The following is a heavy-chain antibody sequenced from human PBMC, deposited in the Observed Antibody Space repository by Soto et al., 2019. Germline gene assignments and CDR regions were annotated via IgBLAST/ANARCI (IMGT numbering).Heavy chain of an antibody. CDR2: INHSGST. CDR3: ATTTIFGVATPFDY. CDR1: WGSFSGYY. Sequence: ALGTLSLPYAVFWGSFSGYYWSRVRQPPGKGLEWIGEINHSGSTNYNPSLKSRVTISVDTSKNQFSLKLSSVTAADTAVYYCATTTIFGVATPFDYWGQGTLVTVSS. D-gene: IGHD3-3*01. V-gene: IGHV4-34*01. J-gene: IGHJ4*02.